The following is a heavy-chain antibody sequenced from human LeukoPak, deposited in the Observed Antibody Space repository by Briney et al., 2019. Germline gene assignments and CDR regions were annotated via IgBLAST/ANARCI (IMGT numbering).Heavy chain of an antibody. CDR2: ISAYNGNT. Sequence: ASVKVSCKASGYTFTSYGISWVRQAPGQGLEWMGWISAYNGNTNYAQKLQGRVTMTTDTSTSTAYMELRSLRSDDTAVYYCAREGGTPYSGSYRAFDIWGQGTMVTVSS. CDR3: AREGGTPYSGSYRAFDI. V-gene: IGHV1-18*01. D-gene: IGHD1-26*01. CDR1: GYTFTSYG. J-gene: IGHJ3*02.